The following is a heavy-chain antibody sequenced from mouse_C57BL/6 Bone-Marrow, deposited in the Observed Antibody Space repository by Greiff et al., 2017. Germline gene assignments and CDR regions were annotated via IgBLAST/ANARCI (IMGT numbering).Heavy chain of an antibody. J-gene: IGHJ3*01. D-gene: IGHD2-5*01. CDR3: ARGGYSNYVWFAY. Sequence: VKLQQPGAELVKPGASVKLSCKASGYTFTSYWMHWVKQRPGQGLEWIGMIHPNSGSTNYNEKFKSKATMTVDKSSSTAYMQLSSLTSEDSAVYDCARGGYSNYVWFAYWGQGTLVTVSA. V-gene: IGHV1-64*01. CDR2: IHPNSGST. CDR1: GYTFTSYW.